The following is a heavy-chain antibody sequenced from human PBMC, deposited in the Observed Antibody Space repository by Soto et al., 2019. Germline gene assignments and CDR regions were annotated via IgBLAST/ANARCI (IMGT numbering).Heavy chain of an antibody. D-gene: IGHD3-10*01. CDR3: AKDDKAQNIPRAFG. V-gene: IGHV3-30*18. Sequence: GGSLRLSCAASGFTFSSYGMHWVRQAPGKGLEWVAVISYDGSNKYYADSVKGRFTISRDNSKNTLYLQMNSLRAEDTAVYYCAKDDKAQNIPRAFGWGQGTLVTVSS. CDR2: ISYDGSNK. J-gene: IGHJ4*02. CDR1: GFTFSSYG.